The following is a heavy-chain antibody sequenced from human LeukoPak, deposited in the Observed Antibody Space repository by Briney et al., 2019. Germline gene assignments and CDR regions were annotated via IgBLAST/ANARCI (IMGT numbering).Heavy chain of an antibody. Sequence: GGSLRLSCAASGFTFDDYAMHWVRQAPGKGLEWVSGISWNSGSIGYADSVKGRFTISRGNAKNSLYLQMNSLRAEDTALYYCAKDMGYCDSSGYSALFDYWGQGTLVTVSS. CDR2: ISWNSGSI. D-gene: IGHD3-22*01. CDR1: GFTFDDYA. V-gene: IGHV3-9*01. J-gene: IGHJ4*02. CDR3: AKDMGYCDSSGYSALFDY.